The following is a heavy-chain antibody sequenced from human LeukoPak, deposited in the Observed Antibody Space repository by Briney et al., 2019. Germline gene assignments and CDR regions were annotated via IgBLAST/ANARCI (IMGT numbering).Heavy chain of an antibody. CDR2: INHSGST. J-gene: IGHJ3*02. V-gene: IGHV4-34*01. CDR1: GGSFSGYY. D-gene: IGHD3-3*01. CDR3: AETRHDFWSGRKDAFDI. Sequence: PSETLSLTCAVYGGSFSGYYWSWIRQPPGKGLEWIGEINHSGSTNYNPSLKSRVTISVDTSKNQFSLKLSSVTAADTAVYYCAETRHDFWSGRKDAFDIWGQGTMVTVSS.